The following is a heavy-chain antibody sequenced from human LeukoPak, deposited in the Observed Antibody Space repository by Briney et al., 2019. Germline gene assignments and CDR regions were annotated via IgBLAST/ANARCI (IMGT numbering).Heavy chain of an antibody. CDR1: GGSISSSSYH. V-gene: IGHV4-39*07. Sequence: SETLSLTCTVSGGSISSSSYHWGWIRQPPGKGLEWIGTFYYSGSTYYNPSLKSRVTISVDTSKNQFSLKLSSVTAADTAVYYCAREWGPAAILYYMDVWGKGTTVTVSS. D-gene: IGHD2-2*01. CDR3: AREWGPAAILYYMDV. CDR2: FYYSGST. J-gene: IGHJ6*03.